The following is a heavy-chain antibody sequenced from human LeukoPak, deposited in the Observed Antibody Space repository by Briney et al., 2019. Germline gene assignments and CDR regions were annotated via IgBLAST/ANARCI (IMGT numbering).Heavy chain of an antibody. J-gene: IGHJ3*02. CDR3: ARDGPSLRYFDWSPKHDAFDI. Sequence: GGSLRLSCAASGFTFSSYEMNWVRQAPGKGLEWVSYISSSGSTIYYADSVKDRFTISRDNAKNSLYLQMNSLRAEDTAVYYCARDGPSLRYFDWSPKHDAFDIWGQGTMVTVSS. CDR1: GFTFSSYE. D-gene: IGHD3-9*01. V-gene: IGHV3-48*03. CDR2: ISSSGSTI.